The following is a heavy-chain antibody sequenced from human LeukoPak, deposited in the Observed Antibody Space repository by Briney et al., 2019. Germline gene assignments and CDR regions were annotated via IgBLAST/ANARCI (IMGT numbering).Heavy chain of an antibody. D-gene: IGHD1-26*01. J-gene: IGHJ4*02. CDR3: AKDLSGSYDY. Sequence: GGSLRLSCAASEFTFSSYWMSWVRQAPGKGLEWVANIKEDGREKHYVDSVKGRFTISRDNSKNTLYLQMNSLRAEDTAVYYCAKDLSGSYDYWGQGTLVTVSS. V-gene: IGHV3-7*03. CDR2: IKEDGREK. CDR1: EFTFSSYW.